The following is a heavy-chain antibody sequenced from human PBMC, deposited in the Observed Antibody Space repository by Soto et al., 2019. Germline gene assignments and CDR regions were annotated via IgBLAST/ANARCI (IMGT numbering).Heavy chain of an antibody. CDR2: IIPIFGTA. J-gene: IGHJ6*02. CDR3: AKELERGGMDV. CDR1: VVTFRSYA. V-gene: IGHV1-69*01. D-gene: IGHD1-1*01. Sequence: VCCQASVVTFRSYAISCVRQDPGQGLEWMGGIIPIFGTANYAQKFQGRVTITADESTSTAYMELSSLRSEDTAVYYCAKELERGGMDVCGQRHTVTVPS.